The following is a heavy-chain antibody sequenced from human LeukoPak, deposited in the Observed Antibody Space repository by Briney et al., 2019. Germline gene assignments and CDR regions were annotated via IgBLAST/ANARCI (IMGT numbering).Heavy chain of an antibody. CDR3: ARRVAARRYYFDY. D-gene: IGHD6-13*01. CDR2: ISSSSSYI. CDR1: GFTFSSYS. J-gene: IGHJ4*02. Sequence: GGSLRLSCAASGFTFSSYSMNWVRQAPGKGLEWVSSISSSSSYIYYADSVKGRFTISRDNAKNSLYLQMNSLRAEDTAVYYCARRVAARRYYFDYWGQGTLVTVFS. V-gene: IGHV3-21*01.